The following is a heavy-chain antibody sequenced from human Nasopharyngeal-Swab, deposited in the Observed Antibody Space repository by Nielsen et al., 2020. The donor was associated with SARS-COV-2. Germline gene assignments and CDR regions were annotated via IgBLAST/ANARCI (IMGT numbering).Heavy chain of an antibody. D-gene: IGHD6-13*01. Sequence: SETLSLTCTVSGGSISSYYWSWIRQPPGKGLEWIGYIYYSGSTNYNPSPKSRVTISVDTSKNQFSLKLSSVTAADTAVYYCARGRRGSSWDLNWFDPWGQGTLVTVSS. CDR1: GGSISSYY. CDR2: IYYSGST. J-gene: IGHJ5*02. V-gene: IGHV4-59*01. CDR3: ARGRRGSSWDLNWFDP.